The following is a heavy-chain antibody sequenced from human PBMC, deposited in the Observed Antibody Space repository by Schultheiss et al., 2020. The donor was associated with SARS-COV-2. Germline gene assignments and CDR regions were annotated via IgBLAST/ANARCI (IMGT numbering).Heavy chain of an antibody. Sequence: GGSLRLSCAASGFTFSSYEMNWVRQAPGKGLEWVSYVSGSGTTIHYADSVKGRFTISRDNAKNSLYLQMNSLRAEDTAVYYCARSYDFSFDYWGQGTLVTVSS. V-gene: IGHV3-48*03. J-gene: IGHJ4*02. CDR3: ARSYDFSFDY. D-gene: IGHD3-3*01. CDR1: GFTFSSYE. CDR2: VSGSGTTI.